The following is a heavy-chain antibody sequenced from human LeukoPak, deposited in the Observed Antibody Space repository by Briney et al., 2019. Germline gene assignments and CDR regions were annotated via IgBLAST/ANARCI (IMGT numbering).Heavy chain of an antibody. CDR1: GFTFSSYG. CDR3: ARVYHGSGPFDY. CDR2: IWYDGSNK. J-gene: IGHJ4*02. D-gene: IGHD6-19*01. Sequence: GGSLRLSCAASGFTFSSYGMHWVRQAPGKGLEWVAVIWYDGSNKYYVDSVKGRFTISRDNSKNTLYLQMNSLRAEDTAVYYCARVYHGSGPFDYWGQGTLVTVSS. V-gene: IGHV3-33*01.